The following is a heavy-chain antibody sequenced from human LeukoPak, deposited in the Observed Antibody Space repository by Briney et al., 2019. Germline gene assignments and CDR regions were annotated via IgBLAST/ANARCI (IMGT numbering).Heavy chain of an antibody. Sequence: ASVKVSCKGYGYTFINHDIDWVRQAAGQGLGWMGWMNSNSGNTGYAQKFQGRVTFTRDTSASTAYMELSSLRSEDTAVYYCARGGGVLLWFGELVYWFDPWGQGTLVTVSS. CDR3: ARGGGVLLWFGELVYWFDP. CDR1: GYTFINHD. V-gene: IGHV1-8*03. CDR2: MNSNSGNT. J-gene: IGHJ5*02. D-gene: IGHD3-10*01.